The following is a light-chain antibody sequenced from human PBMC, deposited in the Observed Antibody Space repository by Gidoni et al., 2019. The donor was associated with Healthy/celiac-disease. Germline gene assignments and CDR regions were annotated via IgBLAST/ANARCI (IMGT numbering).Light chain of an antibody. J-gene: IGKJ1*01. V-gene: IGKV3-11*01. CDR2: DAS. CDR1: QSVSSY. Sequence: EIVLTQSPATLSLSPGERATLSCRASQSVSSYLAWYQQQPGQAPRLLIYDASNRATGIPARFSGSGSGTDFTLTIRSLEPEDFAVYYCQQRSNWLTWTFGQGPKVEIK. CDR3: QQRSNWLTWT.